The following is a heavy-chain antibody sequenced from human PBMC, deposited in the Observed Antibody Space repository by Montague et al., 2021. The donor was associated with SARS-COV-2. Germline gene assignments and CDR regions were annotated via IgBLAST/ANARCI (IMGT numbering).Heavy chain of an antibody. Sequence: TVSLTCSVSGASISSGAYYWSWIRQPAGKGLEWIGHLFVSGRTSYNPSLKSRVTMSVDASENHFSLKVTSVTVADTAVYYCARLAGFHTYFAFDVWGQGTTVAVS. V-gene: IGHV4-61*09. CDR2: LFVSGRT. CDR1: GASISSGAYY. J-gene: IGHJ6*02. CDR3: ARLAGFHTYFAFDV. D-gene: IGHD6-19*01.